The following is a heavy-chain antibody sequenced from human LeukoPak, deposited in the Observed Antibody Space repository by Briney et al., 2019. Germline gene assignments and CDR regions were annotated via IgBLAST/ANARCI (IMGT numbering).Heavy chain of an antibody. D-gene: IGHD2-8*01. Sequence: GGSLRLSCAASGFTFSSYWMSWVRQAPGKGLEWVANIKQDGSEKYYVDSVKGRFTISRDNAKNSLYLQMNSLRAEDTAVYYCARETNIVLMVYAHDAFDIWGQGTMVTVSS. J-gene: IGHJ3*02. CDR3: ARETNIVLMVYAHDAFDI. CDR1: GFTFSSYW. CDR2: IKQDGSEK. V-gene: IGHV3-7*01.